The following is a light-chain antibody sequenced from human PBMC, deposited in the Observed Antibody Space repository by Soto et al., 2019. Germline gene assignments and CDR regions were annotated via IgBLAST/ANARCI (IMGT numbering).Light chain of an antibody. Sequence: EIVLTQSPATLSLSPGERATLSCRASQSVSTSMAWYQQKPGQAPRLLIYDASNRATGIPARFSGSGSGTDFTLTISSLEPEDFAVYYCQQRSNGPPITFGQGTRLEIK. CDR1: QSVSTS. V-gene: IGKV3-11*01. CDR2: DAS. J-gene: IGKJ5*01. CDR3: QQRSNGPPIT.